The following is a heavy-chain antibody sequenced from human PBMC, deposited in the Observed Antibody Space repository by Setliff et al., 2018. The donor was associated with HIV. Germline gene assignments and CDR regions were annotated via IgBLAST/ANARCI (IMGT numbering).Heavy chain of an antibody. CDR2: VNPSDGST. CDR1: GYTFTNYF. J-gene: IGHJ4*02. Sequence: GASVKVSCKASGYTFTNYFIHWVRQAPGQGLERMEIVNPSDGSTSNSQKFQGRVTTTRDTSTSTVYMEVNSLRAEDTAVYYCARAGRTLAVAGRTYFDYWGQGTLVTVSS. V-gene: IGHV1-46*01. D-gene: IGHD6-19*01. CDR3: ARAGRTLAVAGRTYFDY.